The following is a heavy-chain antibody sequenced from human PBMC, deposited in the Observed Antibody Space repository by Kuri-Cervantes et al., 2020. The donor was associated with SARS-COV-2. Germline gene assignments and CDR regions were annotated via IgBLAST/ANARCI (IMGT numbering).Heavy chain of an antibody. CDR1: GFTFSSYG. CDR3: AREEDGYYYYYAMDV. J-gene: IGHJ6*02. V-gene: IGHV3-33*01. Sequence: GGSLRLSCAASGFTFSSYGMHWVRQAPGKGLEWVAVIWYDGSNKYYADSVKGRFTISRDNSKNTLYLQMNCLRAEDTAVYYCAREEDGYYYYYAMDVWGQGTTVTVSS. D-gene: IGHD5-24*01. CDR2: IWYDGSNK.